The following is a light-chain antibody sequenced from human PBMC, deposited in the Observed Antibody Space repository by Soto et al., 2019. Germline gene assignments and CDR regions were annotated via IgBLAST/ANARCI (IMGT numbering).Light chain of an antibody. CDR1: QSVSSN. V-gene: IGKV3-15*01. CDR3: QQYNNWPGT. Sequence: EIVMTQSPATLSVSAGERSTLSCMASQSVSSNLAWYQQKPGQAPRLLISDASTRATGIPARFSGSGSGTEFTLTISSLQSEDFAVYYCQQYNNWPGTFGQGTKVDI. CDR2: DAS. J-gene: IGKJ1*01.